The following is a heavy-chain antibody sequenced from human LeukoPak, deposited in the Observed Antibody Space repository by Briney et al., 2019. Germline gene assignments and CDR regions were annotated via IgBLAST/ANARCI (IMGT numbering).Heavy chain of an antibody. CDR1: GGSISSSSYY. CDR3: ARQSSYSGSYYDY. J-gene: IGHJ4*02. V-gene: IGHV4-39*01. CDR2: IYYSGST. Sequence: TSETLSLTCTVSGGSISSSSYYRGWIRQPPGKGLEWIGSIYYSGSTYYNPSLKSRVTISVDTSKNQFSLKLSSVTAADTAVYYCARQSSYSGSYYDYWGQGTLVTVSS. D-gene: IGHD1-26*01.